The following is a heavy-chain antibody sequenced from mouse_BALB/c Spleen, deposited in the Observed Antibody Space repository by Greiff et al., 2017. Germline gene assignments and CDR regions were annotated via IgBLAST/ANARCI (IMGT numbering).Heavy chain of an antibody. CDR3: AREGGRWLENAMDY. V-gene: IGHV5-9-4*01. J-gene: IGHJ4*01. Sequence: VQLKESGGGLVKPGGSLKLSCAASGFTFSSYAMSWVRQSPEKRLEWVAEISSGGSYTYYPDTVTGRFTISRDNAKNTLYLEMSSLRSEDTAMYYCAREGGRWLENAMDYWGQGTSVTVSS. CDR2: ISSGGSYT. CDR1: GFTFSSYA. D-gene: IGHD2-3*01.